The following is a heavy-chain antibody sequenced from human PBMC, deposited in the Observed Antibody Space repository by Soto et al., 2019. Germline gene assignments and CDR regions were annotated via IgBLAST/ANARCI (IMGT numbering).Heavy chain of an antibody. CDR1: GGSFSVYY. J-gene: IGHJ4*02. V-gene: IGHV4-34*01. CDR2: INHSGST. CDR3: ARGHSSGWFYFFDY. D-gene: IGHD6-19*01. Sequence: SETLSLTCAVYGGSFSVYYWSWIRQPPGKGLEWIGEINHSGSTNYNPSLKSRVTISVDTSKNQFSLKLSSVTAADTAVYYCARGHSSGWFYFFDYWGQGTLVTVSS.